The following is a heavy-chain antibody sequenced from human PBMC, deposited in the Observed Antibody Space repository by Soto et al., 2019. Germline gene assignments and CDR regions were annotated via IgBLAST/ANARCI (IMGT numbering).Heavy chain of an antibody. J-gene: IGHJ6*01. Sequence: GGSLRLSCAASGFTFSSYAMSWVRQAPGKGLEWVSAISGSGGSTYYADSVKGRFTISRDNSKNTLYLQMNSLRAEDTAVYYCAKDPRYGDDYYYYGMDVWGQGTTVTVSS. CDR2: ISGSGGST. V-gene: IGHV3-23*01. D-gene: IGHD4-17*01. CDR3: AKDPRYGDDYYYYGMDV. CDR1: GFTFSSYA.